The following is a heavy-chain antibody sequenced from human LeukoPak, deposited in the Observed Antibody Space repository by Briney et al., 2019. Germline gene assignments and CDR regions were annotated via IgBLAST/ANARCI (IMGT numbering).Heavy chain of an antibody. D-gene: IGHD2-21*01. V-gene: IGHV3-33*01. Sequence: GGSLGLSCEASGFTFSSYGIHWVRQSPAKGLEWVAVIGSDGRNKFYADSVAGRFSVSRDNFKNTLFLQMNSLRAEDTGVYFCARDDLVLDENGFDMWGRGTMVTVSS. J-gene: IGHJ3*02. CDR1: GFTFSSYG. CDR3: ARDDLVLDENGFDM. CDR2: IGSDGRNK.